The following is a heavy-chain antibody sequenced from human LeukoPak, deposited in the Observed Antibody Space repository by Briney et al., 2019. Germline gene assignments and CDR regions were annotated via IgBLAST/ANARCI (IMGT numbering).Heavy chain of an antibody. J-gene: IGHJ4*02. CDR1: GFTFSSYA. CDR3: AKSSRIAVAGFDY. V-gene: IGHV3-23*01. Sequence: GGSLRLSCAASGFTFSSYAMSWVRQAPGKGLEWVSAISGSGGSTYYADSVKGRFTISRGNSKNTLYLQMNSLRAEDTAVYYCAKSSRIAVAGFDYWGQGTLVTVSS. D-gene: IGHD6-19*01. CDR2: ISGSGGST.